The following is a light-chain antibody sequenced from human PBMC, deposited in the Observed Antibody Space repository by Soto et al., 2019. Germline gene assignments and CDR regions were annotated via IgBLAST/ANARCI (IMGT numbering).Light chain of an antibody. J-gene: IGKJ5*01. V-gene: IGKV3-15*01. Sequence: EIVMTQSPATLSVSPGARATLYCRASQSVSISLAWYQQKPGQAPRLMIYGAFTRATGIPARFSGSWSGTECTLTISSLQSEDVAVYYCQQYYDWPITLGQGTRLEIK. CDR3: QQYYDWPIT. CDR1: QSVSIS. CDR2: GAF.